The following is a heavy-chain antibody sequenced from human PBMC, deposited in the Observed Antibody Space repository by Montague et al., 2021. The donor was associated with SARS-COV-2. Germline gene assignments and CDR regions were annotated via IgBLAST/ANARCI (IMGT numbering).Heavy chain of an antibody. D-gene: IGHD5-18*01. CDR2: IYYSGST. J-gene: IGHJ3*02. V-gene: IGHV4-59*01. CDR1: GGSISSYY. CDR3: ARGSYGPDALDI. Sequence: SETLSLTCTVSGGSISSYYWSWIRQPPGKGLEWIGYIYYSGSTNYNPSLESRVTISLDTSKNQFSLKLNSVTAADTAVYYCARGSYGPDALDIWGQGTMVTVSS.